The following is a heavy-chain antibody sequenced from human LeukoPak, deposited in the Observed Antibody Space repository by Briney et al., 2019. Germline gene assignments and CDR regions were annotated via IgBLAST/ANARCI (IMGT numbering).Heavy chain of an antibody. J-gene: IGHJ4*02. CDR3: AGTYDFWTLRIDY. Sequence: SETLSLICTVSVGSINNYYWSWIRQSPGKGLEWIGYMYYTWSTTYNPSLKSRVTISLDTSKNQFSLKLRSVTAADTAVYYCAGTYDFWTLRIDYWGQGTLVSVSS. CDR1: VGSINNYY. V-gene: IGHV4-59*01. D-gene: IGHD3-3*01. CDR2: MYYTWST.